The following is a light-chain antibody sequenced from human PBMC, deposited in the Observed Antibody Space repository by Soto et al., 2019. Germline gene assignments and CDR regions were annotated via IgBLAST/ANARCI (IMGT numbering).Light chain of an antibody. J-gene: IGKJ1*01. CDR3: QQSYSSPPT. V-gene: IGKV1-39*01. Sequence: DIQITQSPSSLSASVEDRVIITCRASQSISNHLNWYQQKPGKAPKILIFAASSLQSGVPSRFSGSRSGPDFTLTISSLQPEDFETYYCQQSYSSPPTFGQGTKVDIK. CDR2: AAS. CDR1: QSISNH.